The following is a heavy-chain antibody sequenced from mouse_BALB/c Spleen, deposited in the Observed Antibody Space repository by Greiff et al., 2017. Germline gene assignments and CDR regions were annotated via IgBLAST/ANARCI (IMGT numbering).Heavy chain of an antibody. CDR3: ARFGLRRGYAMDY. Sequence: EVQRVESGPELVKPGASVKIPCKASGYTFTDYNMDWVKQSHGKSLEWIGDINPNNGGTIYNQKFKGKATLTVDKSSSTAYMELRSLTSEDTAVYYCARFGLRRGYAMDYWGQGTSVTVSS. V-gene: IGHV1-18*01. CDR1: GYTFTDYN. CDR2: INPNNGGT. J-gene: IGHJ4*01. D-gene: IGHD2-2*01.